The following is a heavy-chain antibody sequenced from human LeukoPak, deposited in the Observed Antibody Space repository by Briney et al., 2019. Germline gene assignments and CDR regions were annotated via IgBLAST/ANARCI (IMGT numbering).Heavy chain of an antibody. Sequence: PGGSLRLSCVASGFTLSSHVMHWVRQAPGKRLEWVALISSDGTTKYNADSVEGRFTISRDTSMDTLYLQMNSLRVDDTSVYYCARGILSPRSVAFDVWGQGTMVTVS. J-gene: IGHJ3*01. D-gene: IGHD3-3*01. CDR2: ISSDGTTK. CDR1: GFTLSSHV. V-gene: IGHV3-30-3*01. CDR3: ARGILSPRSVAFDV.